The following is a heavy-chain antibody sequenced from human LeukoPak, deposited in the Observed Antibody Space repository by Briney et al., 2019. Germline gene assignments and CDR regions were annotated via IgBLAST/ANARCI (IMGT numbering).Heavy chain of an antibody. CDR3: ARSTPTYCGGDCHDAFDI. Sequence: ASVKVSCKASGYTFTSYYMHWVRQAPGQGLEWMGIINPSGGSTSYAQKFQGRVTMTRDTSTSTVYMERSSLKSEDTAVYYCARSTPTYCGGDCHDAFDIWGQGTMVTVSS. D-gene: IGHD2-21*01. J-gene: IGHJ3*02. CDR2: INPSGGST. CDR1: GYTFTSYY. V-gene: IGHV1-46*01.